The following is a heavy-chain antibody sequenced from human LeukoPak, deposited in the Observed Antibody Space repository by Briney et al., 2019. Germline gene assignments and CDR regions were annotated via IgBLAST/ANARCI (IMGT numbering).Heavy chain of an antibody. Sequence: GGSLRLSCAASGFSLSSYDMNWVRQAPGKGLEWVSSISTTSTYIYYRYSVKGRSTISRDNARNSLYLQMNGLRAEDTAVYYCARADCFSSTCYLRSSWFDPWGQGTLVTVSS. CDR1: GFSLSSYD. V-gene: IGHV3-21*01. CDR3: ARADCFSSTCYLRSSWFDP. CDR2: ISTTSTYI. J-gene: IGHJ5*02. D-gene: IGHD2-21*01.